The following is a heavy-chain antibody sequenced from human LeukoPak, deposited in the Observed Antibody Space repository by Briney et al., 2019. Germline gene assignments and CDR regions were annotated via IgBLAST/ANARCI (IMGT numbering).Heavy chain of an antibody. CDR2: ISWHSGSI. CDR1: GFTFDDYA. CDR3: AREIIPTPDTFDI. Sequence: PGRSLRLSYAASGFTFDDYAMHWVRQGPGKGLEWVSGISWHSGSIGYADSVKGRFTISRDNAKNSLYLQLNNLRAEDTAVYYCAREIIPTPDTFDIWGQGTVVTVSS. D-gene: IGHD2-15*01. J-gene: IGHJ3*02. V-gene: IGHV3-9*01.